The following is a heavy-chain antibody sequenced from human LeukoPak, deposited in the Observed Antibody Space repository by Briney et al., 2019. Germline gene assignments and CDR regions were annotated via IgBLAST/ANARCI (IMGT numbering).Heavy chain of an antibody. CDR1: GFTFSTFP. Sequence: PGGSLRLSCAASGFTFSTFPMHWVRQAPGKRLEWVALIQDDGATTNYADSVRGRFTISRDNSKSTVYLQMNSLKPDDTAVYYCATQSITLVVVISPFDYRGQGTLVTVSS. CDR2: IQDDGATT. D-gene: IGHD3-22*01. CDR3: ATQSITLVVVISPFDY. V-gene: IGHV3-30*02. J-gene: IGHJ4*02.